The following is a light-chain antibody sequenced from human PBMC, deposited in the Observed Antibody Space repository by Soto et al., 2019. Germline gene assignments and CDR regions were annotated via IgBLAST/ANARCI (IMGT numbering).Light chain of an antibody. CDR2: GAS. CDR3: QQYNKWPRS. V-gene: IGKV3-15*01. J-gene: IGKJ3*01. Sequence: EIVMTQSPATLSVSPGERATLSCRAGQSVSSNLAWYQQKPGQTPRLLIYGASTRATGIPSRFSGSGSGTEFTLNISSLQSEDFAVYYCQQYNKWPRSFGPGTKVDIK. CDR1: QSVSSN.